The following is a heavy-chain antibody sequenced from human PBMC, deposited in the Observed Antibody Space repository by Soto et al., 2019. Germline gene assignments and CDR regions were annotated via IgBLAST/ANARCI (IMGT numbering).Heavy chain of an antibody. CDR2: INGDGSTT. CDR3: ARPRYNGSGTPFDH. Sequence: GGSLRLSCAASGFTFSSYWMHWVRQAPGKGLVWVSRINGDGSTTTYADSVKGRFIISRDNAKNMLYLQMNSLTAEDTAVYYCARPRYNGSGTPFDHWGQGTLVTVSS. V-gene: IGHV3-74*01. J-gene: IGHJ4*02. CDR1: GFTFSSYW. D-gene: IGHD3-22*01.